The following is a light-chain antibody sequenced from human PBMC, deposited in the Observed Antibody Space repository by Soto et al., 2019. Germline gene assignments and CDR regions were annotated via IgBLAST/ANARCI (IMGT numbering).Light chain of an antibody. J-gene: IGKJ5*01. Sequence: ENVLTQSPATLPLSPGERATLSCRASQSVSSYLAWYQQKPGQAPRLLIYDASNRATGIPARFSGSGSGTDFPLTISSLVPEDFAVYYCQQRSNWSITFGQGTRLEIK. V-gene: IGKV3-11*01. CDR1: QSVSSY. CDR2: DAS. CDR3: QQRSNWSIT.